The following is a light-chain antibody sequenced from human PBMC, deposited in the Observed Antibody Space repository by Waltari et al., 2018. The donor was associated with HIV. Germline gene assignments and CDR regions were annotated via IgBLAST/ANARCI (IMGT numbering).Light chain of an antibody. CDR3: CAYAAGHVSYV. CDR2: DVN. J-gene: IGLJ1*01. CDR1: TRDVGFYDY. Sequence: QSALTQPPSVSGSPGQSVSISCSGTTRDVGFYDYVSWYQQYPGKPPKLIIFDVNQRPSGVPERFSGSKSGNTASLTISGLQTEDEADYFCCAYAAGHVSYVFGNGTAVAVL. V-gene: IGLV2-11*01.